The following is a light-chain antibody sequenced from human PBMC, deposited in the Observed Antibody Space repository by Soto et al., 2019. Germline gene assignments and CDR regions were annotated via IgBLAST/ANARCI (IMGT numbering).Light chain of an antibody. J-gene: IGLJ2*01. CDR1: SSDVGSYNL. CDR2: EVS. CDR3: YSYAVSSPVV. V-gene: IGLV2-23*02. Sequence: QSALTQPASVSGSPGQSITISCTGTSSDVGSYNLVSWYQQYPGKAPKVMIYEVSERPSGLSNRFSGYKSGNTASLTISGRQAEEEADYYCYSYAVSSPVVFGGATQLTVL.